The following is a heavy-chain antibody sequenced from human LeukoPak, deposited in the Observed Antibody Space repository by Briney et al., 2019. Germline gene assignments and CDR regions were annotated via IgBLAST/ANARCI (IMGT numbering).Heavy chain of an antibody. CDR1: GFTVSSNY. CDR2: IYSGGST. Sequence: GGSLRLSCAASGFTVSSNYMSWVRQAPGKGLEWVSVIYSGGSTYYADSVKGRFTISRDNSKNTLYLQMNSLRAEDTAVYYCARDDPPGYSGSYKTFDYWGQGTLVTVSS. V-gene: IGHV3-53*01. D-gene: IGHD1-26*01. J-gene: IGHJ4*02. CDR3: ARDDPPGYSGSYKTFDY.